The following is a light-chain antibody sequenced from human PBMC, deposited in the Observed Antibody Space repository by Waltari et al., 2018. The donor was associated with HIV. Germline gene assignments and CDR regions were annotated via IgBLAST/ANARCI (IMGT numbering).Light chain of an antibody. CDR1: DSDFGLYNF. CDR3: ASFTGDSTVM. CDR2: DVD. Sequence: AVTQPASVSGLPGQSTTISCTGGDSDFGLYNFVSWYQQHSGKPPRLILYDVDSRSSGVSYRFSGSMSGNTASLTISGLRAEDEAHYYCASFTGDSTVMFGGGTEVTVL. V-gene: IGLV2-14*03. J-gene: IGLJ3*02.